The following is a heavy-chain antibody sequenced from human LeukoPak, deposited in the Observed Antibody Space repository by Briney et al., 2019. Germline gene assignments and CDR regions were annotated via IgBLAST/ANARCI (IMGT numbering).Heavy chain of an antibody. Sequence: SVKVSCKASGYTFTSDGISWVRQAPGQGLEWMGGIIPIFGTANYAQKFQGRVTITADKSTSTAYMELSSLRSEDTAVYYCARVHTFGGVIVHYYFDYWGQGTLVTVSS. CDR3: ARVHTFGGVIVHYYFDY. D-gene: IGHD3-16*02. J-gene: IGHJ4*02. V-gene: IGHV1-69*06. CDR1: GYTFTSDG. CDR2: IIPIFGTA.